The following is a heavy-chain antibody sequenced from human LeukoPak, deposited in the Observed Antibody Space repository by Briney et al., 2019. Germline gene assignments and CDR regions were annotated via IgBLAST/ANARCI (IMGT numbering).Heavy chain of an antibody. D-gene: IGHD2-15*01. CDR2: ISNPSTTI. V-gene: IGHV3-11*04. CDR1: GFIFSDYY. CDR3: ARRYCGGGRCYAYFDY. Sequence: GGSLRLSCDASGFIFSDYYMSWIRQAPGKGLEWLSYISNPSTTIYYADSVKGRFTISRDNAKNSLYLQMNSLRAEDTAVYYCARRYCGGGRCYAYFDYWGQGTLVTVSS. J-gene: IGHJ4*02.